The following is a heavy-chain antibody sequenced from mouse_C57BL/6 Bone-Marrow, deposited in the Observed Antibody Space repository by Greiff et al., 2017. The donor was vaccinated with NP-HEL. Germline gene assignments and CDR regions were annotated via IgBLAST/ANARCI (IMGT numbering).Heavy chain of an antibody. CDR3: ARLDYL. CDR2: VNPNNGGT. D-gene: IGHD2-4*01. J-gene: IGHJ3*01. CDR1: GYTFTDYY. Sequence: VQLQQSGPELVKPGASVKISCKASGYTFTDYYMNWVKQSHGKSLEWIGDVNPNNGGTSYNQKFKGKATLTVDKSSSTAYMELRSLTSEDSAVHYCARLDYLWGQGTLVTVSA. V-gene: IGHV1-26*01.